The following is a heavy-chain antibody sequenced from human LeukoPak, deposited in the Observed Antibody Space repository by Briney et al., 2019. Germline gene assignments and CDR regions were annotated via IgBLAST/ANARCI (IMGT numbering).Heavy chain of an antibody. CDR3: ATEGIAVAGTIFDY. V-gene: IGHV4-4*07. J-gene: IGHJ4*02. CDR2: IYTSGIT. CDR1: GGSISSYY. D-gene: IGHD6-19*01. Sequence: PSETLSLTCTVSGGSISSYYWSWIRQPAGKGLEWIGRIYTSGITNYNPSLKSRVTISVDKSKNQFSLKLSSVTAADTAVYYCATEGIAVAGTIFDYWGQGTLVTVSS.